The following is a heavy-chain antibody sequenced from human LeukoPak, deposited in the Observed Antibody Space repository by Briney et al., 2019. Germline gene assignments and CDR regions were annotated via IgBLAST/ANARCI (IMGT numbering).Heavy chain of an antibody. J-gene: IGHJ5*02. CDR1: GRSFSGYY. D-gene: IGHD3-3*01. CDR2: IDHSGST. V-gene: IGHV4-34*01. CDR3: ARGQTYYDFWSGYIPSWFDP. Sequence: PSETLSLTCAVYGRSFSGYYWSWIRQPPGKGLEWNGEIDHSGSTNYNPSLKSRVTISVDTSKNQFSLKLSSVTAADTAVYYCARGQTYYDFWSGYIPSWFDPWGQGTLVTVSS.